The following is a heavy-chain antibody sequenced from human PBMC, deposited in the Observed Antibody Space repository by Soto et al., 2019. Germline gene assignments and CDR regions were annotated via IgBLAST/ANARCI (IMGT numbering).Heavy chain of an antibody. Sequence: QVQLVQSGAELKKPGASVKVSCKASGYTFSNYDMNWVRQATGQGPEWIGWVNRNNGDTGYAQKFQGRVTLTTDISTTTAYMELTRLRSEDTAIYYCAKVSRKGSAIDFDYWGQGTLITVSS. CDR2: VNRNNGDT. V-gene: IGHV1-8*01. J-gene: IGHJ4*02. CDR1: GYTFSNYD. D-gene: IGHD3-10*01. CDR3: AKVSRKGSAIDFDY.